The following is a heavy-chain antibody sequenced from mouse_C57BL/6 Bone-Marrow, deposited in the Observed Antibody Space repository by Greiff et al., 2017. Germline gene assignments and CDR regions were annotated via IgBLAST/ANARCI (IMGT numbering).Heavy chain of an antibody. J-gene: IGHJ2*01. CDR1: GYTFTTYP. D-gene: IGHD5-1*01. V-gene: IGHV1-47*01. CDR2: FHPYNDDT. Sequence: QVQLKQSGAELVKPGASVKMSCKASGYTFTTYPIEWMKQNHGKSLEWIGNFHPYNDDTKYNEKFKGKATLTVEKSSNTVYSEFSRLTSDDSAVYYCARSSTFFYYFDYWGQGTTLTVSS. CDR3: ARSSTFFYYFDY.